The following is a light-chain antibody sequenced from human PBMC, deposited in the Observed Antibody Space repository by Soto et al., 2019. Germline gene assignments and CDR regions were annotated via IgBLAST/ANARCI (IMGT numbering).Light chain of an antibody. J-gene: IGKJ5*01. CDR2: DTS. Sequence: EIVLTQSPASLSLSPGERATLSCRASQSVNSYLAWYQQKPGQAPRLLIYDTSNRATGVPARFSGSGSETDFTLTISSLQSEDFALYFCQQYNNWPFSFGPGTRLEIK. CDR3: QQYNNWPFS. CDR1: QSVNSY. V-gene: IGKV3-11*01.